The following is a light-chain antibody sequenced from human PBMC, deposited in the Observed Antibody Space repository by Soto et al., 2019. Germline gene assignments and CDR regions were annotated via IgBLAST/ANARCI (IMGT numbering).Light chain of an antibody. CDR3: QQSYSTPRT. CDR2: AAS. V-gene: IGKV1-39*01. Sequence: DIQMTQSPSSLSASVGDRVTITCRAGQSISSYLNCYQQKPGKAPKLLIYAASSLQSGVPSRFSGSGSGTDFTLTISSLQPEDFATYYCQQSYSTPRTFGHGTRLEI. J-gene: IGKJ5*01. CDR1: QSISSY.